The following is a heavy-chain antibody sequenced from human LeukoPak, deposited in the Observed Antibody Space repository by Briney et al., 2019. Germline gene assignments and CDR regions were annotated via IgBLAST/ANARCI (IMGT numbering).Heavy chain of an antibody. CDR1: GGSLSSGSYY. CDR2: IYYSGST. V-gene: IGHV4-61*01. Sequence: SETLSLTCTVSGGSLSSGSYYWSWIRQPPGKGLEWIGYIYYSGSTNYNPSLNSRVTISVDTSKNQFSLKLSSVTAADTAVYYCARDWGGIWGQGTMVTVSS. CDR3: ARDWGGI. D-gene: IGHD3-16*01. J-gene: IGHJ3*02.